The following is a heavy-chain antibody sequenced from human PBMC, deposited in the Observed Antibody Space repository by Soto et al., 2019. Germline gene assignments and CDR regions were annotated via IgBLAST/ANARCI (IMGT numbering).Heavy chain of an antibody. V-gene: IGHV1-46*01. D-gene: IGHD3-10*01. Sequence: GASVKVSFKASGYTFTSYYMHWVRQAPGQGLEWMGIINPSGGSTSYAQKFQGRVTMTRDTSTSTVYMELSSLRSEDTAVYYCARDYYDTRITMVRVRRVWFDPWGQGTLVTVSS. CDR3: ARDYYDTRITMVRVRRVWFDP. CDR1: GYTFTSYY. CDR2: INPSGGST. J-gene: IGHJ5*02.